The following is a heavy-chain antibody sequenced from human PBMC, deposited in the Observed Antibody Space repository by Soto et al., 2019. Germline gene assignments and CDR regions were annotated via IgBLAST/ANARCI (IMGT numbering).Heavy chain of an antibody. Sequence: EVQLVESGGGLVQPGGSLRLSCAASGFTVSSYYMSWVRQAPGKGLEWVSVIYSVGSADFADSVKGRFTISRDNSKNTLYLQMSSLRAEDTAVYYCARVHSRSYHYFDYWGQGTLVTVSS. CDR2: IYSVGSA. CDR1: GFTVSSYY. V-gene: IGHV3-66*01. J-gene: IGHJ4*02. D-gene: IGHD6-13*01. CDR3: ARVHSRSYHYFDY.